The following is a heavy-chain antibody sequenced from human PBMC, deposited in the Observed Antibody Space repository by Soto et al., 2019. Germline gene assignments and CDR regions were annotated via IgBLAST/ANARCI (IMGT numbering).Heavy chain of an antibody. CDR2: IGGSGSST. V-gene: IGHV3-23*01. CDR1: GFTFSSYA. D-gene: IGHD7-27*01. J-gene: IGHJ5*01. Sequence: GGSLRLSCAASGFTFSSYAMSWVRQAPGKGLDWVSSIGGSGSSTYYADSVKGRFTISRDNSKNTLFLQMNSLGAEDTAVYYCAKDPQGWGACLVDSWGQGTLVTVSS. CDR3: AKDPQGWGACLVDS.